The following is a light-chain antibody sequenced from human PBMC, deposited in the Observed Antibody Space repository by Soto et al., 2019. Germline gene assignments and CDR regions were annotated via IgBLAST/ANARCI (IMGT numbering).Light chain of an antibody. CDR3: QEYNNYWT. CDR2: TAS. V-gene: IGKV1-5*01. Sequence: DVRMTQSPATLSASVGDTVTIPFRASQTISRWLAWYQQKPGKAPRLLIYTASTLESGVPSRFSASGSGTEFTLTISSLHPDDFATYYCQEYNNYWTFGQGTKV. J-gene: IGKJ1*01. CDR1: QTISRW.